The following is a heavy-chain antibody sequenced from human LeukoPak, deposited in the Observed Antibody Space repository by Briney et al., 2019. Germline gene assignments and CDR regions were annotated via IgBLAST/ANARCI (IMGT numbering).Heavy chain of an antibody. CDR3: AGVSGYYGENDAFDI. CDR2: IYYSGST. V-gene: IGHV4-59*01. J-gene: IGHJ3*02. D-gene: IGHD3-22*01. CDR1: GGSISSYY. Sequence: SETLSLTCTVSGGSISSYYWSWIRQPPGKGLEWIGYIYYSGSTNYNPSLKSRVTISVDTSKNQFSLKLSSVTAADTAVYYCAGVSGYYGENDAFDIWGQGTMVTVSS.